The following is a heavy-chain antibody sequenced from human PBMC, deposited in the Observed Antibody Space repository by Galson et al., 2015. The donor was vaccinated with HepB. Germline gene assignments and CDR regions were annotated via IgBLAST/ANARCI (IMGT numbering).Heavy chain of an antibody. Sequence: SLRLSCAASGFTFSSYSMNWVRQAPGKGLEWVSSISSSSSYIYYADSVKGRFTISRDNAKNSLYLQMNSLRAEDTAVYYCATGFVDERGLDWYFDLWGRGTLVTVSS. CDR1: GFTFSSYS. J-gene: IGHJ2*01. CDR3: ATGFVDERGLDWYFDL. CDR2: ISSSSSYI. D-gene: IGHD3/OR15-3a*01. V-gene: IGHV3-21*01.